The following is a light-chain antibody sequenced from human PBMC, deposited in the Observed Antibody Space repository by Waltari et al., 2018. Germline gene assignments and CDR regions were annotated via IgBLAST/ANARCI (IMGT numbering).Light chain of an antibody. CDR2: GHSDGSH. CDR1: SGHSSNV. CDR3: QTGGHGTWV. V-gene: IGLV4-69*01. Sequence: QLVLTQSPSASASLGASVKLTCTLSSGHSSNVIAWLPQQPEKGPRFLMQGHSDGSHRKGDEMPDRFSCSRSGAERYRSISSRQSEDEADYFCQTGGHGTWVFGGGTKLTVL. J-gene: IGLJ3*02.